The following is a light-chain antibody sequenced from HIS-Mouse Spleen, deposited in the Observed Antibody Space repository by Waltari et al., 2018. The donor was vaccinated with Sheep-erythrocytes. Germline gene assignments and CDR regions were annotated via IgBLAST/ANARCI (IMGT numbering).Light chain of an antibody. V-gene: IGLV2-11*01. CDR2: DVS. CDR1: SSDVGGYNY. Sequence: QSALTQPRSVSGSPGQSVTISCTGTSSDVGGYNYVSWYQQHPGKAPKLMIYDVSKRPSGVPDRFSGSKSGNTASLTISGLQAEDEADYCCCSYAGSYNHVFGTGTKVTVL. CDR3: CSYAGSYNHV. J-gene: IGLJ1*01.